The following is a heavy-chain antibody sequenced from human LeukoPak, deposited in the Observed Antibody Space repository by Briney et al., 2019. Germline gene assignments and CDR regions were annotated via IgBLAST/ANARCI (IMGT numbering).Heavy chain of an antibody. V-gene: IGHV1-18*01. CDR1: GYTFTSYG. CDR2: ISAYNGNT. J-gene: IGHJ6*02. Sequence: ASVKVSCKASGYTFTSYGISWVRQAPGQGLEWMGWISAYNGNTNYAQKLQGRVTMTTDTSTSTAYMELRSLGSDDTAVYYCARDGYSSSWYTYYYYYGMDVWGQGTTVTVSS. D-gene: IGHD6-13*01. CDR3: ARDGYSSSWYTYYYYYGMDV.